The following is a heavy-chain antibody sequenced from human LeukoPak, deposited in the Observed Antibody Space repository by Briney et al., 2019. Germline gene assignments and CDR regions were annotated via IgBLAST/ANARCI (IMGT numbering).Heavy chain of an antibody. CDR1: GYTFTSYG. CDR3: ARANMQWLQRRGLFDY. J-gene: IGHJ4*02. V-gene: IGHV1-18*01. CDR2: ISAYNGNT. Sequence: ASVKVSCKASGYTFTSYGISWVRQAPGQGLEWMGWISAYNGNTNYAQKLQGRVTMTTDTSTSTAYMELRSLRSDDTAVYFCARANMQWLQRRGLFDYWGQGTLVTVSS. D-gene: IGHD6-19*01.